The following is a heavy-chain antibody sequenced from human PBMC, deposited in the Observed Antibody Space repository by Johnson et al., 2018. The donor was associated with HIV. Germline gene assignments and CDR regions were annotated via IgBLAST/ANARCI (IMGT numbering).Heavy chain of an antibody. Sequence: VQLVESGGGLVKPGRSLRLSCAASGFTFSSYAIHWVRQAPGKGLAWVAVISYDGSDKYYADSVKGRFTISRDNSKKKLYLQMNSLRAEATAVYYCVRGTYYYGVGNAFDMLGQGTMVPVSS. CDR1: GFTFSSYA. CDR2: ISYDGSDK. J-gene: IGHJ3*02. CDR3: VRGTYYYGVGNAFDM. D-gene: IGHD3-10*01. V-gene: IGHV3-30*04.